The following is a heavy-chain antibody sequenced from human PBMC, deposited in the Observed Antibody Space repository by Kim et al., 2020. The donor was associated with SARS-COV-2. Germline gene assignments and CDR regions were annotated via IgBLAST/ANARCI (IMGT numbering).Heavy chain of an antibody. D-gene: IGHD5-18*01. CDR2: IYHSGST. CDR3: ARVRGYSYGDFDY. CDR1: GYSISSGYY. Sequence: SETLSLTCTVSGYSISSGYYWGWIRQPPGKGLEWIGSIYHSGSTYYNPSRKSRVTISVDTSRNQFSLKLSSVTAADTAVYYCARVRGYSYGDFDYWGQGT. J-gene: IGHJ4*02. V-gene: IGHV4-38-2*02.